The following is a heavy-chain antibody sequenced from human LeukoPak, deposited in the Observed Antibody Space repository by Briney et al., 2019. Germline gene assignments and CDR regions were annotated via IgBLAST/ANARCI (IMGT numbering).Heavy chain of an antibody. J-gene: IGHJ5*02. Sequence: SETLSLTCTVSGGSISSSSYYWGWIRQPPGKGLEWIGSIYYSGSTYYNPSLKSRVTISVDTSKNQFSLKLSSVTAADTAVYYCARVESSWYFNCFDPWGQGTLVTVSS. CDR2: IYYSGST. CDR3: ARVESSWYFNCFDP. V-gene: IGHV4-39*07. CDR1: GGSISSSSYY. D-gene: IGHD6-13*01.